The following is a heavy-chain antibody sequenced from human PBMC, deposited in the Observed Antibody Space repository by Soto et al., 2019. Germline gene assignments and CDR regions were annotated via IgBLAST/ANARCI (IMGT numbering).Heavy chain of an antibody. J-gene: IGHJ4*02. V-gene: IGHV1-3*01. Sequence: QVLLVQSGAEVKKPGASVKVSCKASGYTFTNFAMHWVRQAPGQKLEWMGWITAGNGDTKYPQNVQGSVTFTRDTAATETSMELSSLRSEDTAVYYCELGHRGRYDIPLFWGQGTLLTVSS. CDR1: GYTFTNFA. CDR3: ELGHRGRYDIPLF. D-gene: IGHD3-9*01. CDR2: ITAGNGDT.